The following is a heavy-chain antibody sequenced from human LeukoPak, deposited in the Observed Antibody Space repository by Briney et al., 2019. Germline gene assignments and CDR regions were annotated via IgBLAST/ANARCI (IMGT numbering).Heavy chain of an antibody. D-gene: IGHD3/OR15-3a*01. CDR1: GGSISSYH. V-gene: IGHV4-59*01. J-gene: IGHJ3*02. CDR3: ARPGLGDAFDI. Sequence: SETLSLTCTVSGGSISSYHWNWIRQPPGKGLEWVGYVHYSGSTKYNLSLKSRVTISLDTSKNQFSLKLSSVTAADTAVYYCARPGLGDAFDIWGQGTMVTVSS. CDR2: VHYSGST.